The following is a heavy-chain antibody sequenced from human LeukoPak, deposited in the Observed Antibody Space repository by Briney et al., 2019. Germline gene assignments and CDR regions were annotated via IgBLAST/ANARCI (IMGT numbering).Heavy chain of an antibody. V-gene: IGHV4-4*07. CDR3: ARNTYGYGWFDP. Sequence: SETLSLTCTVSGGSISSYYWSWIRQPAGKGLEWIGHIYISGTTNYNPSLKSRVTMSVDTSKNQFSLKLSSVTAADTAVYYCARNTYGYGWFDPWGQGTLVIVSS. CDR1: GGSISSYY. J-gene: IGHJ5*02. D-gene: IGHD5-18*01. CDR2: IYISGTT.